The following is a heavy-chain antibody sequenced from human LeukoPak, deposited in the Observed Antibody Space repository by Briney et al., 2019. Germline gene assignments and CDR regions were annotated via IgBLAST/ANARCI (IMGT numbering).Heavy chain of an antibody. Sequence: SETLSLTCTVSGGSISSSSYYWGWIRQPPGKGLEWIGSIYYSGSTYYNPSLKSRVTISVDTSKNQFSLKLSSVTAADTAVYYCARDLWELPSIGPSWFDPWGQGTLVTVSS. D-gene: IGHD1-26*01. CDR1: GGSISSSSYY. V-gene: IGHV4-39*02. J-gene: IGHJ5*02. CDR3: ARDLWELPSIGPSWFDP. CDR2: IYYSGST.